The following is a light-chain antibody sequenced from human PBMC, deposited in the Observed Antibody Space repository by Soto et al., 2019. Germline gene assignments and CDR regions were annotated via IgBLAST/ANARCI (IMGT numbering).Light chain of an antibody. CDR3: QQYGSSLRT. J-gene: IGKJ1*01. V-gene: IGKV3-20*01. CDR1: QSVSRSD. Sequence: EIVLTQSPGTLSLSPGERATLSCRASQSVSRSDLAWYQQKPGQAPRLLIYGASSRATGIPGRFSGSGSGTDFTLTISRLEPEDFGVYYCQQYGSSLRTFGQGTKV. CDR2: GAS.